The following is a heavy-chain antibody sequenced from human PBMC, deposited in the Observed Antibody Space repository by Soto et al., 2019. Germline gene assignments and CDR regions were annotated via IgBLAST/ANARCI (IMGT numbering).Heavy chain of an antibody. D-gene: IGHD2-15*01. J-gene: IGHJ4*02. Sequence: ASVKVSCKASGYTFTGYYMHWVRQAPGQGLEWMGWINPNSGGTNYAQKLQGRVTMTTDTSISTAYMELRRLRSDDTAVYYCARQLIYCSGGSCYRGDDYWGQGTLVTVSS. CDR1: GYTFTGYY. CDR2: INPNSGGT. V-gene: IGHV1-2*02. CDR3: ARQLIYCSGGSCYRGDDY.